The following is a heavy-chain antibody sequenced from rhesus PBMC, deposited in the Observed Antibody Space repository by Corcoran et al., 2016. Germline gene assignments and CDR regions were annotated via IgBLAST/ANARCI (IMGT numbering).Heavy chain of an antibody. CDR2: INGNSGST. CDR3: ARRTSMIAPRYYFDY. V-gene: IGHV4-80*01. Sequence: QVQLQESGPGLVKPSETLSLPCTVSVASISSNWWSWLRQPPGTGLDWIGEINGNSGSTNYNPALKSRVTSSKDASKNQFSLKLSYVTAADTAVYYCARRTSMIAPRYYFDYWGQGVLVTVSS. CDR1: VASISSNW. J-gene: IGHJ4*01. D-gene: IGHD3-28*01.